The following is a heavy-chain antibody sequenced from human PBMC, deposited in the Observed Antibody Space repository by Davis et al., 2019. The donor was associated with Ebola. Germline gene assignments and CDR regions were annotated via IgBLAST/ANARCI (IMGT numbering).Heavy chain of an antibody. V-gene: IGHV4-39*01. D-gene: IGHD1-7*01. CDR1: GGSINNNNYY. Sequence: PSETLSLTCTVSGGSINNNNYYWGWIRQPPGKGLEWIGNIYFSGDTFYIPSLKSRVTMSVDTSNNQFSLKLSSVTAADTAVYYCTRGAGTPDPPNYWGQGILVTVSS. CDR2: IYFSGDT. J-gene: IGHJ4*02. CDR3: TRGAGTPDPPNY.